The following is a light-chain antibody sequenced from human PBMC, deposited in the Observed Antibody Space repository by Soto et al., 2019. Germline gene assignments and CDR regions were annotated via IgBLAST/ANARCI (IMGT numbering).Light chain of an antibody. CDR1: SSDVGGYNY. Sequence: QSALTQPRSVSGSPGQSVTISCTGTSSDVGGYNYVSWYQHHPGKAPKLMIYDVSQRPSGVPDRFSGSKSGNTASLTISGLQAEDEADYYCCSYAGIYTYVFGTGTKVTAL. CDR3: CSYAGIYTYV. V-gene: IGLV2-11*01. J-gene: IGLJ1*01. CDR2: DVS.